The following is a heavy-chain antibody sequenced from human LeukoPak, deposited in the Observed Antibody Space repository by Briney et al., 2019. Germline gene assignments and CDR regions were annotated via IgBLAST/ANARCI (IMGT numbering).Heavy chain of an antibody. J-gene: IGHJ4*02. CDR1: GLTFGSYG. CDR2: ISYDGTNK. V-gene: IGHV3-30*03. CDR3: ARSIGYSSGWYAY. D-gene: IGHD6-19*01. Sequence: GRSLRLSCAASGLTFGSYGMHWVRQAPGKGLEWVAVISYDGTNKYYADSVKGRFTISRDNSKNTLYLQMNSLRAEDTAVYYCARSIGYSSGWYAYWGQGTLVTVSS.